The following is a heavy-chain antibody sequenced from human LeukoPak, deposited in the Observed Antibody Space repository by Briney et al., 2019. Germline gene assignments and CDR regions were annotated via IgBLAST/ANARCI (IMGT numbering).Heavy chain of an antibody. CDR1: GGSISSYY. D-gene: IGHD2-8*01. CDR2: IYYSGST. CDR3: ARGASLENGIDY. J-gene: IGHJ4*02. Sequence: SETLSLTCTVSGGSISSYYWSWIRQPPGKGLEWIGYIYYSGSTNYNPSLKSRVTISVDTSKNQFSLKLSSVTAADTPVYYCARGASLENGIDYWGQGTLVTVSS. V-gene: IGHV4-59*01.